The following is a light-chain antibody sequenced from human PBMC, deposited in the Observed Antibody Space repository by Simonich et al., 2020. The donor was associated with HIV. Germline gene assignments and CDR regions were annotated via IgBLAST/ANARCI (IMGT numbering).Light chain of an antibody. CDR3: MQGTHWPPWT. Sequence: DIVMTQTPLSLSVTPGQPASISCKSSQSLLHSDGKTYLYWYLQKPGQSTQLLIYLGSNRAAGVPDRFSGSGSGTDFTRKISRVEAEDVGVYYCMQGTHWPPWTFGQGTKVEIK. J-gene: IGKJ1*01. CDR1: QSLLHSDGKTY. CDR2: LGS. V-gene: IGKV2-28*01.